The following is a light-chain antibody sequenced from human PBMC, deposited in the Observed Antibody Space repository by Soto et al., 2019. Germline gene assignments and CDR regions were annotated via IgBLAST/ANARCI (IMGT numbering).Light chain of an antibody. CDR3: QQYGRSPT. CDR1: QSVGSRS. Sequence: IVLTHSPGTLSLSPGERATPSCRASQSVGSRSLAWYQQKPGQAPRVLLYGTSERATGIPDRFSGSGSGTEFTLTISRLEPEDFAVYFCQQYGRSPTFGQGTKVDIK. V-gene: IGKV3-20*01. CDR2: GTS. J-gene: IGKJ1*01.